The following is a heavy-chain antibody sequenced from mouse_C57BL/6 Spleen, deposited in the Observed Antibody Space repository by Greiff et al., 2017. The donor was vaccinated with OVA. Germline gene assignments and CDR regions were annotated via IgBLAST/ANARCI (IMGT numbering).Heavy chain of an antibody. CDR3: ARSEYYGRRYCDV. CDR2: IYPGDGDT. D-gene: IGHD1-1*01. J-gene: IGHJ1*03. Sequence: QVQLQQSGPELVKPGASVKISCKASGYAFSSSWMNWVKQRPGKGLEWIGRIYPGDGDTNYNGKFKGKATLTADKSSSTAYMQLSSLTSEDAAVYFCARSEYYGRRYCDVWGTGTTVTVSS. CDR1: GYAFSSSW. V-gene: IGHV1-82*01.